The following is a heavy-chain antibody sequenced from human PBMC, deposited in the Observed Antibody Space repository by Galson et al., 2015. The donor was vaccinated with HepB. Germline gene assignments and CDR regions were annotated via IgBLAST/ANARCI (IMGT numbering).Heavy chain of an antibody. Sequence: SLRLSCAASGFTFDDYAMHWVRQAPGKGLEWVSGISWNSGSIGCADSVKGRFTISRDNAKNSLYLQMNSLRAEDTAMYYCATRLGLLSQDAFDIWGQGTMVTVSS. D-gene: IGHD2/OR15-2a*01. CDR2: ISWNSGSI. CDR3: ATRLGLLSQDAFDI. CDR1: GFTFDDYA. J-gene: IGHJ3*02. V-gene: IGHV3-9*01.